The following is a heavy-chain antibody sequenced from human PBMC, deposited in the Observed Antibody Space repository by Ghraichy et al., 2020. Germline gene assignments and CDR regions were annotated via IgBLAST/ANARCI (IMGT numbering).Heavy chain of an antibody. J-gene: IGHJ4*02. CDR1: GFSISSGDYY. V-gene: IGHV4-30-4*01. CDR2: IYYSGST. Sequence: SETLSLTCTVSGFSISSGDYYWSWIRQPPKKGLEWIGYIYYSGSTYYNPSLKSPVTISVDTSKNQVSLKLISVTAADTAVYYCARAPHLDNLDYWGQGTLLTAFS. CDR3: ARAPHLDNLDY. D-gene: IGHD1-1*01.